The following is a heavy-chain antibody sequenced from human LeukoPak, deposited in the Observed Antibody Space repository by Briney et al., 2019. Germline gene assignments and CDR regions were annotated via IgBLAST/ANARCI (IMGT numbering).Heavy chain of an antibody. CDR3: AGPYSSSSGLDY. CDR1: GGSISTYY. Sequence: SETLSLTCTVSGGSISTYYWSWIRQPPGKGLEWIGYIHNSGSTNYNPSLKSRVTISVDTSKNQFSLKLSSVTAADTAVCYCAGPYSSSSGLDYWGQGTLVTVSS. V-gene: IGHV4-59*12. CDR2: IHNSGST. J-gene: IGHJ4*02. D-gene: IGHD6-6*01.